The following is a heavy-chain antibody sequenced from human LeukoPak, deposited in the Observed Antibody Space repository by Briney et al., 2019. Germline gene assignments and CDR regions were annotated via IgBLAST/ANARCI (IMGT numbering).Heavy chain of an antibody. CDR3: ARGWGGYYPDFDY. CDR2: ISYDGSNK. CDR1: GFIFSSYN. D-gene: IGHD3-3*01. Sequence: GGSLRLSCAASGFIFSSYNIHWVRQAPGKGLEWVAVISYDGSNKYYADSVKGRFTTSRDNSKNTLYLQMNSLRAEDTAVYYCARGWGGYYPDFDYWGQGTLVTVSS. V-gene: IGHV3-30-3*01. J-gene: IGHJ4*02.